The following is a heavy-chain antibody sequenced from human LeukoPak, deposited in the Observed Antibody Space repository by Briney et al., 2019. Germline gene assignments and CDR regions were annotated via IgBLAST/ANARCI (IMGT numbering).Heavy chain of an antibody. CDR2: DGSNK. CDR3: AKEPRAIVVVPAASLSGY. D-gene: IGHD2-2*01. V-gene: IGHV3-33*06. J-gene: IGHJ4*02. Sequence: DGSNKYYADSVKGRFTISRDNSKNTLYLQMNSLRAEDTAVYYCAKEPRAIVVVPAASLSGYWGQGTLVTVSS.